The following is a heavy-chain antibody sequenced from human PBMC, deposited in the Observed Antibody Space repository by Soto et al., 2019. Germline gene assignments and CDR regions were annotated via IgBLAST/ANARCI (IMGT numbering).Heavy chain of an antibody. J-gene: IGHJ4*02. CDR2: IYYSGST. D-gene: IGHD4-17*01. CDR1: GGSISSGDYY. V-gene: IGHV4-30-4*01. CDR3: ARVLATDYGGKEFAS. Sequence: QVQLQESGPGLVKPSQTLSLTCTVSGGSISSGDYYWSWIRQPPGKGLEWIGYIYYSGSTYYNPSLTCRVTISGDPSKNQFSLRLSPGTAADPAVYYCARVLATDYGGKEFASWGQRTLVTVSS.